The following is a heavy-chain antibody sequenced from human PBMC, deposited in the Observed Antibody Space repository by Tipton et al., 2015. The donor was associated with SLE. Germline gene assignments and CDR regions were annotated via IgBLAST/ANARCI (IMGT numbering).Heavy chain of an antibody. CDR1: GGSISSHY. CDR3: ARGRGAGFNYYYYGMDV. Sequence: LSLTCTVSGGSISSHYWSWIRQPPGKGLEWIGEINHSGSTNYNPSLKSRVTISVDTSKNQFSLNLSSVTAADTAVYYCARGRGAGFNYYYYGMDVWGQGTTVSVSS. V-gene: IGHV4-34*01. CDR2: INHSGST. D-gene: IGHD1-26*01. J-gene: IGHJ6*02.